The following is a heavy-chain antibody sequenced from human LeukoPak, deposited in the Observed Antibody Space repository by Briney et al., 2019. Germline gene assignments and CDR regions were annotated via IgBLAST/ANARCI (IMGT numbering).Heavy chain of an antibody. CDR1: GGTFSSYT. J-gene: IGHJ4*02. D-gene: IGHD3-3*01. CDR3: AKSASIWSGYHFDY. V-gene: IGHV3-23*01. Sequence: ASVKVSCKASGGTFSSYTMSWVRQAPGKGLEWVSAISGSGGSTYYADSVKGRFTISRDNSKNTLYLQMNSLRAEDTAVYYCAKSASIWSGYHFDYWGQGTLVTVSS. CDR2: ISGSGGST.